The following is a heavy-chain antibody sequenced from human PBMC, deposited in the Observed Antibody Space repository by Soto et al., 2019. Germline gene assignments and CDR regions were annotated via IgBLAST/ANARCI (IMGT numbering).Heavy chain of an antibody. CDR3: AKGGSSKFVH. D-gene: IGHD6-13*01. V-gene: IGHV4-59*01. J-gene: IGHJ5*02. Sequence: SEPLSLTCTVSGCSISKNYWSWIRQPPGKGLEWIGYIYYSGSTNYNPSLKSRVTISVDTSKNHFSLKLSSVTAADTAVYYCAKGGSSKFVHWGHGSRVTVPS. CDR2: IYYSGST. CDR1: GCSISKNY.